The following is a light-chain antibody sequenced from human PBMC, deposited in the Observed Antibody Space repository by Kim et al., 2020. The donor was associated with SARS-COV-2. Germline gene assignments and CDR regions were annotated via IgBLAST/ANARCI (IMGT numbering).Light chain of an antibody. Sequence: SAPSGSAVSFSCPARHVVFVLLACYQQNPGKPPHLLFCPATSSESVVPSCFSGSGCRADSTPTISRLPPDDFASYCWQQYHRSWTFGQGTKVDIK. CDR3: QQYHRSWT. V-gene: IGKV1-5*03. CDR1: HVVFVL. J-gene: IGKJ1*01. CDR2: PAT.